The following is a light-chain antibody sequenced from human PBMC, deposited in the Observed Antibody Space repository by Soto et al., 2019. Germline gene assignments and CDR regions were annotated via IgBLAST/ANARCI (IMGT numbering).Light chain of an antibody. CDR2: DTS. V-gene: IGKV3-15*01. CDR1: QSVSSS. J-gene: IGKJ1*01. Sequence: EIVVTQSPATLSVSPGERVTLSCRASQSVSSSLAWYQQRPGQAPRLLIYDTSTSAAGIAARFSGSGSGTEFTLTISSLQSEDFAVYYCQQYVHWPPGTFGQGTKVDIK. CDR3: QQYVHWPPGT.